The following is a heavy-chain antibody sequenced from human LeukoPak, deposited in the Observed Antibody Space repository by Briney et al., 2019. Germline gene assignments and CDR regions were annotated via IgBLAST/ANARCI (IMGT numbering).Heavy chain of an antibody. J-gene: IGHJ4*02. D-gene: IGHD3-22*01. V-gene: IGHV3-23*01. CDR1: GFTFSSYG. CDR3: AKSLEYSDSTGYLTRVFDY. Sequence: GGSLRLSCAASGFTFSSYGMSWVRHAPGKGPEWVSGIGGNGGSTYYADSVKGRFAISRDNSKNTLFLHMNSLRAEDTAVYYCAKSLEYSDSTGYLTRVFDYWGQGTLVTVSS. CDR2: IGGNGGST.